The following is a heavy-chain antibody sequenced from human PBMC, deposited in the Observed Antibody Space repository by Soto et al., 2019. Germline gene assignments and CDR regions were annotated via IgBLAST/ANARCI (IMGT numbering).Heavy chain of an antibody. J-gene: IGHJ6*02. D-gene: IGHD1-26*01. CDR2: IYYRGST. CDR1: GGSISSHY. V-gene: IGHV4-59*11. CDR3: ARDGREASGMDV. Sequence: SETLSLTCAVSGGSISSHYWSWVRQAPGKGLEWIGHIYYRGSTTYNPSLRSRSTISVDTSNNQFSLKLNSVTTADTAVYYCARDGREASGMDVWGQGTKVTV.